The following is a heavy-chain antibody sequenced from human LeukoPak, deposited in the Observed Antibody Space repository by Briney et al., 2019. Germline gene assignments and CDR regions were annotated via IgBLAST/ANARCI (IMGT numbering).Heavy chain of an antibody. CDR2: ISWNSGSI. Sequence: GGSLRLSCAASGFTFDDYAMHWVRQAPGKGLEWVSGISWNSGSIGYADSVKGRFTISRDNAKNSLYLQVNSLRAEDTALYYCAKGDDSSGYAFDYWGQGTLVTVSS. CDR1: GFTFDDYA. D-gene: IGHD3-22*01. V-gene: IGHV3-9*01. CDR3: AKGDDSSGYAFDY. J-gene: IGHJ4*02.